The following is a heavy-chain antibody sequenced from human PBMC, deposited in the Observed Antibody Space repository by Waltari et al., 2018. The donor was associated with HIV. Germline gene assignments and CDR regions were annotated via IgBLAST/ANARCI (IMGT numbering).Heavy chain of an antibody. D-gene: IGHD3-22*01. Sequence: EVHVLESGGGSVQPGGSLRLSCAASGLTFRNYAMTWVSQATGKVVGWVQTISGIAGSIYYADALKGRLTISRDNFKHTLFLQMNSMRVEDTAVYYCAKDWENDSNGYSYLGAFDLWGPGTSVVVSS. CDR1: GLTFRNYA. J-gene: IGHJ3*01. CDR3: AKDWENDSNGYSYLGAFDL. CDR2: ISGIAGSI. V-gene: IGHV3-23*01.